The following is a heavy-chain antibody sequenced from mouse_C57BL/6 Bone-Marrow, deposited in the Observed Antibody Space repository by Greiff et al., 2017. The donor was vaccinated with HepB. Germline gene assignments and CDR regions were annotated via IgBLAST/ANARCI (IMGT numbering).Heavy chain of an antibody. Sequence: VQLQQSGAELVRPGASVKLSCTASGFNIKDDYMHWVKQRPEQGLEWIGWIDPENGDTEYASKFQGKATITADTSSNTAYLQLSSLTSEDTAVYYCTTWGGRDAVDSWGQGNSITVSS. D-gene: IGHD1-1*01. CDR1: GFNIKDDY. CDR3: TTWGGRDAVDS. J-gene: IGHJ4*01. CDR2: IDPENGDT. V-gene: IGHV14-4*01.